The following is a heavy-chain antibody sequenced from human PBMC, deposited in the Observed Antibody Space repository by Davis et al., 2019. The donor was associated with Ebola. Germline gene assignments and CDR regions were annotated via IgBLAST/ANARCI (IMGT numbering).Heavy chain of an antibody. CDR3: ARWAGYYYYYMDV. CDR1: GFTFSSYS. V-gene: IGHV3-21*01. Sequence: GESLKISCAASGFTFSSYSMNWVRQAPGKGLEWVSSISSSSSYIYYADLVKGRFTISRDNAKNSLYLQMNSLRAEDTAVYYCARWAGYYYYYMDVWGKGTTVTVSS. CDR2: ISSSSSYI. D-gene: IGHD6-19*01. J-gene: IGHJ6*03.